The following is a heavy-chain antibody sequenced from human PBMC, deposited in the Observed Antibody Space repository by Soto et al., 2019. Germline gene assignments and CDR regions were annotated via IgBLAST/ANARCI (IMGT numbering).Heavy chain of an antibody. V-gene: IGHV1-69*13. J-gene: IGHJ5*02. CDR2: IIPIFGTA. CDR3: ARGTIVLVVAATLPPLSWFDP. CDR1: GGTFSSYA. Sequence: ASVKVSCKASGGTFSSYAISWVRQAPGQGLEWMGGIIPIFGTANYAQKFQGRVTMTGDESTSTAYMELSSLRSEDTAVYYCARGTIVLVVAATLPPLSWFDPWGQGTLVTVSS. D-gene: IGHD2-15*01.